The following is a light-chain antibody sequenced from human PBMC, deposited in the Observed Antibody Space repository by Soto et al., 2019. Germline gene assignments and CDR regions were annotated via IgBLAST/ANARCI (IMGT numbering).Light chain of an antibody. J-gene: IGKJ4*01. V-gene: IGKV3-11*01. CDR2: EAP. CDR1: QSVGRY. Sequence: EIVLTQSPATLSLSPGERATLSCRASQSVGRYLGWYQQKRGQAPRLLIYEAPNRATGIPARFSGSGSGTDYTLTISSLEREDFAVYYCQQRSTFGGGNKVEIK. CDR3: QQRST.